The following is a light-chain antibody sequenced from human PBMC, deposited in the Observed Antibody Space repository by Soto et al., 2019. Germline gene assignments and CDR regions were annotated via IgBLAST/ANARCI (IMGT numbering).Light chain of an antibody. CDR2: AAS. V-gene: IGKV1-39*01. Sequence: DIQMTQCPSSLSASVGDRVTITCRASKTIIRYLNWYQQKPGRAPNLLIYAASSLQSGVPSRFSGSGSGTEFTLTISSLQPEDFVTYHCQQSYSTLFTFGPGTKVEIK. CDR3: QQSYSTLFT. CDR1: KTIIRY. J-gene: IGKJ3*01.